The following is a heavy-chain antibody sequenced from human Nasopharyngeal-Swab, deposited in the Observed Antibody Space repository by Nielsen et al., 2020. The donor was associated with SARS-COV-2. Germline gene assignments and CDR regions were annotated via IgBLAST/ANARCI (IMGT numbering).Heavy chain of an antibody. D-gene: IGHD2-21*02. V-gene: IGHV3-7*04. Sequence: GASLKISCAASGLPFRNYYMTWVRQPPGKGLEWVANIKQGGSEQFYVDSVKGRLTISRDDAKNSVYLQMNSLRAEDTAVYYCARESVVTGMDDATDIWGQGTMVTVSS. J-gene: IGHJ3*02. CDR2: IKQGGSEQ. CDR1: GLPFRNYY. CDR3: ARESVVTGMDDATDI.